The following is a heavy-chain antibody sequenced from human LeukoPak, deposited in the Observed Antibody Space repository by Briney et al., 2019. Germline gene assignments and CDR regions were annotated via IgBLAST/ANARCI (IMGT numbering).Heavy chain of an antibody. J-gene: IGHJ4*02. Sequence: GGSLRLSCAASGISFSPYTMNWVRQAPGKGLEWVSSIFGNGVDTFYADSVKGRFTISRDNSKNTLYLQMNSLRADDTAVYYCAKDRLPDGYWSLDYWGQGTLVIVSS. V-gene: IGHV3-23*01. CDR1: GISFSPYT. D-gene: IGHD5-18*01. CDR2: IFGNGVDT. CDR3: AKDRLPDGYWSLDY.